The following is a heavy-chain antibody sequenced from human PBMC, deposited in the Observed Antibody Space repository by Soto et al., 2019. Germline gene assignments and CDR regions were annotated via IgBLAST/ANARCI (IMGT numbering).Heavy chain of an antibody. Sequence: ASVKVSCKASGYIFTTYGITWVRQAPGQGLEWMGWISAYNGNTHYAQKLQGRVTMTTDTSTSTAYMELRSLRSDDTAVYYCARDQRPSGLGPWGQGTLVTVSS. CDR1: GYIFTTYG. CDR3: ARDQRPSGLGP. J-gene: IGHJ5*02. CDR2: ISAYNGNT. V-gene: IGHV1-18*01.